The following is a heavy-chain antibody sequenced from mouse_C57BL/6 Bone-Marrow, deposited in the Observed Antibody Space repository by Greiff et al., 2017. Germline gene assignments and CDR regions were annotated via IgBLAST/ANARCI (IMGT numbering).Heavy chain of an antibody. V-gene: IGHV1-69*01. D-gene: IGHD4-1*01. CDR1: GYTFTSYW. J-gene: IGHJ2*01. Sequence: VQLQQPGAELVMPGASVKLSCKASGYTFTSYWMHWVKQRPGQGLEWIGAIDPPDSYTNYNQKFKGKSTLTVDKSSSTAYMQLSSLTSEDSAVYYCARESNWDYFDYWGQGTTLTVSS. CDR2: IDPPDSYT. CDR3: ARESNWDYFDY.